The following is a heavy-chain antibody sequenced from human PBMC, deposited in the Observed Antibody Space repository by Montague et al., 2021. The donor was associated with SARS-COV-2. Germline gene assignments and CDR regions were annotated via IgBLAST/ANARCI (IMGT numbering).Heavy chain of an antibody. CDR1: GGSLSGSY. J-gene: IGHJ6*03. D-gene: IGHD3-10*01. CDR2: VNHSGAT. V-gene: IGHV4-34*01. Sequence: SETLSLTCAVYGGSLSGSYWSWIRQSPGKGLELIGEVNHSGATNYNPSLKSRVAISVDTSKNQFSLKLNSVTAADTAVYYCARALFSRRGVYITTYYYSYYMDAWGTGTTVTVSS. CDR3: ARALFSRRGVYITTYYYSYYMDA.